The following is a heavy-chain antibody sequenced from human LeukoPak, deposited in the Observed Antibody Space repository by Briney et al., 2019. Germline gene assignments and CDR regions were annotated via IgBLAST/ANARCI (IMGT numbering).Heavy chain of an antibody. Sequence: SETLSLTCTVSGGSISTYYWSWTRQPPGKGLEWIGYSDYSGSTSYNPSLKSRVTVSVNTSKNQFSLKVSSVTAADTAVYYCARVITTVGLPYYCGYWGQGTLVTVSS. CDR3: ARVITTVGLPYYCGY. D-gene: IGHD1/OR15-1a*01. J-gene: IGHJ4*02. CDR1: GGSISTYY. CDR2: SDYSGST. V-gene: IGHV4-59*01.